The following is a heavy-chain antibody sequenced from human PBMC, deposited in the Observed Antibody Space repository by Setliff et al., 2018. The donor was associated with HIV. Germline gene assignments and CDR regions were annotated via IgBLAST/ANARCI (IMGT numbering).Heavy chain of an antibody. CDR3: ARGPSSGWYGYWYFDL. Sequence: SETLSLTCTVSGGSISSGSYYWSWIRQPAGKGLEWIGHIYTSGSTNYNPSLKSRVTISVDTSKNQFSLKLSSVTAADTAVYYCARGPSSGWYGYWYFDLWGRGTLVTVSS. J-gene: IGHJ2*01. CDR1: GGSISSGSYY. CDR2: IYTSGST. D-gene: IGHD6-19*01. V-gene: IGHV4-61*09.